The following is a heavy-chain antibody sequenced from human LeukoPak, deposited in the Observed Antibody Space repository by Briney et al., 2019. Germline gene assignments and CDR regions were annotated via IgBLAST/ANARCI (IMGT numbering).Heavy chain of an antibody. J-gene: IGHJ4*02. CDR3: AKDLVWKYQLLFDY. V-gene: IGHV3-23*01. D-gene: IGHD2-2*01. CDR2: ISGSGGST. Sequence: PGGSLRLSCAASGFTFSTYAMTWVRQAPGKGLEWVSAISGSGGSTYYADSVKGRFTISRDNSKNTLYLQMNSLRAEDTAVYYCAKDLVWKYQLLFDYWGQGTLVTVSS. CDR1: GFTFSTYA.